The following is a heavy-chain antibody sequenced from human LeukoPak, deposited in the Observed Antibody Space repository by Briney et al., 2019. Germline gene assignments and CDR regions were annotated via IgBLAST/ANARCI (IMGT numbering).Heavy chain of an antibody. CDR1: GGTFSSYA. V-gene: IGHV1-69*06. D-gene: IGHD4-17*01. CDR2: IIPIFGTA. CDR3: AREDSHGDYGY. Sequence: SVKVSCKASGGTFSSYAISWVRQAPGQGLEWMGGIIPIFGTANYAQKFQGRVTITADKSMSTAYMELSSLRSEDTAVYYCAREDSHGDYGYWGQGTLVTVSS. J-gene: IGHJ4*02.